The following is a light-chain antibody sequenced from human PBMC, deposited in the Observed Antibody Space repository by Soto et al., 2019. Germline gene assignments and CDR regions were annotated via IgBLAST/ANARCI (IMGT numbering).Light chain of an antibody. CDR3: QHYQSGHPIT. CDR2: AAS. J-gene: IGKJ5*01. V-gene: IGKV1-39*01. CDR1: QSISSY. Sequence: DIQMTQSPSSLSASVGDRVTITCRASQSISSYLNWYQQKPGKAPKLLIYAASSLQSGVPSRFSGSGSGTDFTLTISRLEPEDFALYYCQHYQSGHPITFGQGTRLEIK.